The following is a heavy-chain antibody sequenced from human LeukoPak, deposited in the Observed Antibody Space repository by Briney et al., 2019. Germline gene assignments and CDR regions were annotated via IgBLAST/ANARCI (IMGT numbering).Heavy chain of an antibody. CDR1: GFTFSSYS. CDR2: ISSSSSYI. CDR3: ARGYSDWLR. Sequence: GGSLRLSCAASGFTFSSYSMNWARQAPGKGLEWVSSISSSSSYIYYADSVKGRFTISRDNAKNSLSLQMSGLRVEDTAVYYCARGYSDWLRWGQGTQVTVSS. D-gene: IGHD4-11*01. V-gene: IGHV3-21*01. J-gene: IGHJ4*02.